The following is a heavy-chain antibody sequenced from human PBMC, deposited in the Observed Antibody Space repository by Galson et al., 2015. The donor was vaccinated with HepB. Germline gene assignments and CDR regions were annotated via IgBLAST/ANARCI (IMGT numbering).Heavy chain of an antibody. CDR2: INEDGSKN. CDR1: GFTFTNNW. J-gene: IGHJ6*03. D-gene: IGHD3-10*01. Sequence: SLRLSCAASGFTFTNNWMSWVRQAPGKGLEWVADINEDGSKNYYVDSVEGRFTIPRDNAKNSLYLQMNSLRAEDTAVYYCAREVEGYYYGSGSYYHTYYYYYYMDVWGKGTTVTVSS. CDR3: AREVEGYYYGSGSYYHTYYYYYYMDV. V-gene: IGHV3-7*01.